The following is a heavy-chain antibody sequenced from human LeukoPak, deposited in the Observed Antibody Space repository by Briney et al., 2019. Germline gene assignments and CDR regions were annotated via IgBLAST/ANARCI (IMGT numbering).Heavy chain of an antibody. CDR3: AIVYDSSGYYYPFDY. V-gene: IGHV5-51*01. J-gene: IGHJ4*02. Sequence: GESLKISCKGSGYSFTSYWIGWVRHMPGKGLEWMGFIYPGDSDTRYSPSFQGQVTISADKSISTAYLQWSSLKASDTAMYYCAIVYDSSGYYYPFDYWGQGTLVTVSS. CDR2: IYPGDSDT. CDR1: GYSFTSYW. D-gene: IGHD3-22*01.